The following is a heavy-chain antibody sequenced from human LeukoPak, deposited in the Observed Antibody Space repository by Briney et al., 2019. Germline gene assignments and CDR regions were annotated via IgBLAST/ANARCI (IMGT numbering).Heavy chain of an antibody. CDR2: ISAYNGNT. CDR1: GYTFTSYG. CDR3: ARGGPALRFFLQLSRDNWFDP. Sequence: ASVKVSCKASGYTFTSYGISWVRQAPGQGLEWMGWISAYNGNTNYAQKLQGRVTMTTDTSTSTAYMELRSLRSDDTAVYYCARGGPALRFFLQLSRDNWFDPWGQGTLVTVSS. D-gene: IGHD3-3*01. V-gene: IGHV1-18*01. J-gene: IGHJ5*02.